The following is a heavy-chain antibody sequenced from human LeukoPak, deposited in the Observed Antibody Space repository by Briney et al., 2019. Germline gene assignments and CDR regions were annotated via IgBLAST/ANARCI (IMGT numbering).Heavy chain of an antibody. J-gene: IGHJ6*04. D-gene: IGHD2-2*01. CDR2: IYYSGST. V-gene: IGHV4-59*01. CDR1: GGSISSYY. Sequence: SETLSLTCTVSGGSISSYYWSWIRQPPGKGLEWIGYIYYSGSTNYNPSLKSRVTISVDTSKNQFSLKLSSVTAADTAVYYCARDWRVGYCSSTSCAYYYYGMDVWGRGTTVTVSS. CDR3: ARDWRVGYCSSTSCAYYYYGMDV.